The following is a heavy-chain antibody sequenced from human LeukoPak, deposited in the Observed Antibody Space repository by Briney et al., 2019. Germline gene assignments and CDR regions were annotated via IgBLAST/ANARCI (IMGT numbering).Heavy chain of an antibody. Sequence: GGSLRLSCAASGFTFTNAWMSWVRQAPGKGLEWVGRMKSKGDGETIDNAAPVKGRFPMSRDHSNATLSLHMNSLNAEHTAVYYCTTDLGLTMIRGVIVYWGQGALVPVSS. V-gene: IGHV3-15*01. CDR1: GFTFTNAW. CDR3: TTDLGLTMIRGVIVY. J-gene: IGHJ4*02. D-gene: IGHD3-10*01. CDR2: MKSKGDGETI.